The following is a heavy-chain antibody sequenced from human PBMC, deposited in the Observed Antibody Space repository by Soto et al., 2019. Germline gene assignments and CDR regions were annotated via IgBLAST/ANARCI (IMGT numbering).Heavy chain of an antibody. Sequence: QDQLVQSGAEVKKPGASVKVSCKASGYTFSIYGVSWVRQAPGQGLEWMGWISTYNGNTNYAQKIQGRVTRTKESTTSTACIELRSMRSDETAVYYCARDAGDIVATPGDYWGQGTLVTVSS. CDR3: ARDAGDIVATPGDY. D-gene: IGHD5-12*01. CDR1: GYTFSIYG. CDR2: ISTYNGNT. J-gene: IGHJ4*02. V-gene: IGHV1-18*04.